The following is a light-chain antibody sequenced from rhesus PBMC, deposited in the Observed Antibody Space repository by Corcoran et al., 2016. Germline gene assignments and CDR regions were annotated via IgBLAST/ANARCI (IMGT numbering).Light chain of an antibody. V-gene: IGKV1-19*01. CDR3: QQYDDRPLT. CDR2: AAS. Sequence: DIQMTQSPSSLSASVGDKVTITCHSSQGIRSWLAWYQQKPGKSPTPLLYAASSLQSGVPSRFKSSGSGTHYTLTIISLQPEDFATYYCQQYDDRPLTFGGGTKVEIK. J-gene: IGKJ4*01. CDR1: QGIRSW.